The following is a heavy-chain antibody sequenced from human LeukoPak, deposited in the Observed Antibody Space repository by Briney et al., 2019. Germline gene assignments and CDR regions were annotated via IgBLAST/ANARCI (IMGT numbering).Heavy chain of an antibody. J-gene: IGHJ4*02. CDR3: AKEQYYYGSGSYTFDY. Sequence: GGSLRLSCAASGFTFDDYGMSWVRQAPGKGLEWVSAISGSGGSTYYADSVKGRFTISRDNSKNTLYLQMNSLRAEDTAVYYCAKEQYYYGSGSYTFDYWGQGTLVTVSS. V-gene: IGHV3-23*01. CDR1: GFTFDDYG. CDR2: ISGSGGST. D-gene: IGHD3-10*01.